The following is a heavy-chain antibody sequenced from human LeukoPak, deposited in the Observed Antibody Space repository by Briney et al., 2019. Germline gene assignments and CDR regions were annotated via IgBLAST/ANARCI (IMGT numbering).Heavy chain of an antibody. J-gene: IGHJ3*02. CDR3: ARANSYYDYVWGSYRPDAFDI. CDR1: GGTFSSYA. CDR2: IIPIFGTA. D-gene: IGHD3-16*02. V-gene: IGHV1-69*13. Sequence: ASVKVSCKASGGTFSSYAISWVRQAPGHGLEWMGGIIPIFGTANYAQKFQGRVTITADESTSTAYMELSSLRSEDTAVYYCARANSYYDYVWGSYRPDAFDIWGQGTMVTVSS.